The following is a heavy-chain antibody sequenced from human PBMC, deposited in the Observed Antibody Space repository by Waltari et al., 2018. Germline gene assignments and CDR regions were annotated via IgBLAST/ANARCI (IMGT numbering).Heavy chain of an antibody. V-gene: IGHV3-30*02. J-gene: IGHJ6*02. CDR1: GCTFSSFG. Sequence: QVQLVESGGGVVQPGGSLRLSCAASGCTFSSFGMHWLRQAPGTGLAWVAFIRYDGSNKYYADSVKGRFTISRDNSKNTLYLQMNSLRAEDTAVYYCAKAGQQRPRGLGGDYYYGMDVWGQGTTVTVSS. CDR3: AKAGQQRPRGLGGDYYYGMDV. D-gene: IGHD6-13*01. CDR2: IRYDGSNK.